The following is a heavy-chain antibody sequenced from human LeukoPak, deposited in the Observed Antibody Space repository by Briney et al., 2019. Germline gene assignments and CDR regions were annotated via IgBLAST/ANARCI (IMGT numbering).Heavy chain of an antibody. CDR3: TTGFIAAAGSFDY. Sequence: GGSLRLSCAASGFTFSNAWMSWVRQAPGKGLEWVGRIKSKTDGGTTDYAAPVKGRFTISRDDSKNTLYLQMNSLKTEDTAVYYCTTGFIAAAGSFDYWGQGTLVTVSS. J-gene: IGHJ4*02. V-gene: IGHV3-15*01. CDR2: IKSKTDGGTT. D-gene: IGHD6-13*01. CDR1: GFTFSNAW.